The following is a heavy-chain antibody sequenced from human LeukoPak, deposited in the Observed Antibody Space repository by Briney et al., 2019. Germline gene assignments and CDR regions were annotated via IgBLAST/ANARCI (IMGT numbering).Heavy chain of an antibody. CDR3: ARDHSGWYLDY. J-gene: IGHJ4*02. CDR1: GGSISSGSYY. Sequence: SQTLSLTCTVSGGSISSGSYYWSWIRQPAGKGLEWIGRIYTSGSTNYNPSLKSRVTISVDTSKNQFSLKLSSVTAADTAVYYCARDHSGWYLDYWGQGTLVTVSS. V-gene: IGHV4-61*02. D-gene: IGHD6-19*01. CDR2: IYTSGST.